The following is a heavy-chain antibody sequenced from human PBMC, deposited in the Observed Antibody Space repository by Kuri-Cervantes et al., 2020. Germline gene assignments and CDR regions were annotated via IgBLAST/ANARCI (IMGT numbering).Heavy chain of an antibody. CDR1: GFTFSSYG. CDR2: IRCDGNNE. CDR3: ARDEGRYWGLDY. V-gene: IGHV3-30*02. D-gene: IGHD2-21*01. Sequence: GGSLRLSCAASGFTFSSYGMHWVRQAPGKGLEWVTFIRCDGNNEYYADSVKGRFTISRDDAKNSLYLQMNSLRAEDTAVYYCARDEGRYWGLDYWGQGTLVTVSS. J-gene: IGHJ4*02.